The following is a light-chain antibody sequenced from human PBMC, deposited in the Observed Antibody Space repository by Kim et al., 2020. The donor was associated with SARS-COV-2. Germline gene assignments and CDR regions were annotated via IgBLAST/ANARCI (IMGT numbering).Light chain of an antibody. CDR1: SSDVVGYNF. V-gene: IGLV2-8*01. CDR3: SSYAGTNNFYV. CDR2: DVN. Sequence: HSVTISCTGTSSDVVGYNFVSWHQQHPGKAPKLIIYDVNKRPSGVPNRFSGSKSGNTASLTVSGLQAEDEADYYCSSYAGTNNFYVFGTGTKVTVL. J-gene: IGLJ1*01.